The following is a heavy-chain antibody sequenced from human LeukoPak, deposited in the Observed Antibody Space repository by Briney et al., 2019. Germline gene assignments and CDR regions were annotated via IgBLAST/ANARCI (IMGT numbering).Heavy chain of an antibody. CDR2: ISRDGSNK. CDR3: AKAMYADYDSSDL. CDR1: GFIFSSYG. D-gene: IGHD3-22*01. J-gene: IGHJ4*02. V-gene: IGHV3-30*18. Sequence: PGGSLRLSCAASGFIFSSYGMHWVRQAPGKGLEWVAVISRDGSNKYYADSVEGRFTISRDNSKNTLYLQMNSLRGEDTAVYYCAKAMYADYDSSDLWGQGTLVTVSS.